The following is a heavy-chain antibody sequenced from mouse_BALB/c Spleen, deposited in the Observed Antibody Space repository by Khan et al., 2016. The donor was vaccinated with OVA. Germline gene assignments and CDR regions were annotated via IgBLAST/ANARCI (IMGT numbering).Heavy chain of an antibody. D-gene: IGHD1-1*01. V-gene: IGHV3-2*02. CDR3: ARSVTITTVVATDFDY. J-gene: IGHJ2*01. Sequence: EVQLQESGPGLVKPSQSLSLTCTVTGYSITSDYAWNWIRQFPGNKLEWMGYISYSGRTTYNPSLESRISITRDTSKNQFFLQLNSVTTEDTATYYCARSVTITTVVATDFDYWGQGTNLTVSS. CDR2: ISYSGRT. CDR1: GYSITSDYA.